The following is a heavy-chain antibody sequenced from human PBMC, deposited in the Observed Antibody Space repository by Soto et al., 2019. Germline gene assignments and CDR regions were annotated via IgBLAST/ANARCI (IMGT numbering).Heavy chain of an antibody. J-gene: IGHJ3*02. CDR2: IIPIFGTA. V-gene: IGHV1-69*13. D-gene: IGHD3-22*01. CDR1: GGTFSSYA. Sequence: GASVKVSCKASGGTFSSYAISWVRQAPGQGLEWMGGIIPIFGTANYAQKFQGRVTITADESTSTAYMELSSLRSEDTAVYYCATYYYDSSGYSGVDAFDIWGQGTMVTVSS. CDR3: ATYYYDSSGYSGVDAFDI.